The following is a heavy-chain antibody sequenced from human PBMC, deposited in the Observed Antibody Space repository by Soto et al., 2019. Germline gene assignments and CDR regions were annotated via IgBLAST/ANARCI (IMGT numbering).Heavy chain of an antibody. CDR1: GYTFTGYY. D-gene: IGHD6-13*01. J-gene: IGHJ4*02. Sequence: ASVKVSCKASGYTFTGYYMHWVRQAPGQGLEWMGWINPNSGGTNYAQKFQGRVTMTRDTSISTAYMELGRLRSDDTAVYYCAKGGIPAAGTHLFFDYWGQGTLVTVSS. CDR2: INPNSGGT. V-gene: IGHV1-2*02. CDR3: AKGGIPAAGTHLFFDY.